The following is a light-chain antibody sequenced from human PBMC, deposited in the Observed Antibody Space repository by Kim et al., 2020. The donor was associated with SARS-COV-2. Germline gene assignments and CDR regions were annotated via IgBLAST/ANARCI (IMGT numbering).Light chain of an antibody. CDR3: SSITRSGTYV. J-gene: IGLJ1*01. Sequence: SVTSSCPRPGNDVGGYSSHVSWYQQPPGSAPKLVISEVTQRPSGVPHRFSGSKSGNTASLTISGLQAEDEADYYCSSITRSGTYVFGTGTKVTVL. V-gene: IGLV2-18*02. CDR2: EVT. CDR1: GNDVGGYSSH.